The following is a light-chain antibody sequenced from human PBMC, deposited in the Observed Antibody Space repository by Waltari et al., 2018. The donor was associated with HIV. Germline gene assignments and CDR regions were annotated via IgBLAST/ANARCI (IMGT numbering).Light chain of an antibody. V-gene: IGLV2-14*01. CDR2: EVS. J-gene: IGLJ2*01. CDR1: SSDIGIYNY. CDR3: SSYTSSITVV. Sequence: QSALTQPASVSGSPGQSITISCPGTSSDIGIYNYVPWYQQHPGKAPKLMIYEVSNRPSGVSNRFSGSKSGNTASLTISGLQAEDEADYYCSSYTSSITVVFGGGTKLTVL.